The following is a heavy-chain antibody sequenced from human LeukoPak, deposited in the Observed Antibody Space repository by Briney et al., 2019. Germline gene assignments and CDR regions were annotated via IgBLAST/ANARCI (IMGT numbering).Heavy chain of an antibody. Sequence: ASVKVSCKASGYTFTSYGIIWVRQAPGQGLEWMGWISAYNGNTNYAQKLQGRVTMTTDTSTSTAYMELRSLRSDDTAVCYCAREYGDYVWGSYFSLGYYFDYWRQRTLVTVSS. V-gene: IGHV1-18*01. D-gene: IGHD3-16*01. J-gene: IGHJ4*02. CDR3: AREYGDYVWGSYFSLGYYFDY. CDR2: ISAYNGNT. CDR1: GYTFTSYG.